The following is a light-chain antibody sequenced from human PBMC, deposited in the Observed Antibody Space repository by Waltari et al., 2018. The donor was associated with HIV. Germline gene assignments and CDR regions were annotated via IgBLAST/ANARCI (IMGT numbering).Light chain of an antibody. CDR2: QDS. V-gene: IGLV3-1*01. Sequence: SYELTQPPSVSVSPGQTASITCSGDKLGDKYACWYQQKPGQSPVLVIYQDSKRPSGIPERFAGSNSGNTATLTISGTQAMDEADYYCQAWDSSTCPVFGGGTKLTVL. CDR1: KLGDKY. CDR3: QAWDSSTCPV. J-gene: IGLJ2*01.